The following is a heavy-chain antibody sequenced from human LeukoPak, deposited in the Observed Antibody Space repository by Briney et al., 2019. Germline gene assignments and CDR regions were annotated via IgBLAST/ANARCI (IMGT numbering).Heavy chain of an antibody. V-gene: IGHV4-39*01. CDR1: GGSISSSSYY. J-gene: IGHJ6*02. CDR3: ARLERSGWPYYYYYGMDA. CDR2: KYYSGST. D-gene: IGHD6-19*01. Sequence: PSETLSLTCTVSGGSISSSSYYWGWIRQPPGKGLEWIGSKYYSGSTYYNPSLKSRVTLSVDTSKNQFSLKLSAVTAADTAVYYCARLERSGWPYYYYYGMDAWGQGNTVTVSS.